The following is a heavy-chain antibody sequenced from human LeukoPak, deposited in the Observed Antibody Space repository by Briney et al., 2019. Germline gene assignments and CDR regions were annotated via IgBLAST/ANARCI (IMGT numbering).Heavy chain of an antibody. CDR3: ARAAMVRGVMHIDY. CDR1: GGSISSGGYY. D-gene: IGHD3-10*01. Sequence: SETLSLTCTVSGGSISSGGYYWSWIRQPPGKGLEWIGYIYYSGSTYYNPSLKSRVTVSVDTSKNQFSLKLSSVTAADTAVYYCARAAMVRGVMHIDYWGQGTLVTVSS. J-gene: IGHJ4*02. V-gene: IGHV4-30-4*01. CDR2: IYYSGST.